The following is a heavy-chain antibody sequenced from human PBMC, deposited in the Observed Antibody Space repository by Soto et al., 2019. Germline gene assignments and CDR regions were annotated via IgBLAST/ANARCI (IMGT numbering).Heavy chain of an antibody. CDR3: ARHSPPWGSSSGFGYYYYAMDV. J-gene: IGHJ6*02. Sequence: ASVKVSFKASGYTFTSYGISWVRQAPGQGLEWMGWISAYNGNTNYAQKLQGRVTMTTDTSTSTAYMELRRLRSDDTDVYYCARHSPPWGSSSGFGYYYYAMDVWGQATTVTV. V-gene: IGHV1-18*01. CDR1: GYTFTSYG. CDR2: ISAYNGNT. D-gene: IGHD6-6*01.